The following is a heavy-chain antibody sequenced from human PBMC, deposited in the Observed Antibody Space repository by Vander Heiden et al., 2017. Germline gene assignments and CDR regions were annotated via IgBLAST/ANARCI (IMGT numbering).Heavy chain of an antibody. D-gene: IGHD1-26*01. V-gene: IGHV3-23*01. CDR3: AKAEGASGSYRLAYFQH. CDR2: ISGSGGST. CDR1: GFTFRSYA. J-gene: IGHJ1*01. Sequence: EVQLLESGGGLVQPGGSLRLSCAASGFTFRSYAMSWVRQAPGKGLEWVSVISGSGGSTYYADSVKGRFTISRDNSKNTLSLQMNSLRAEDKAVYYCAKAEGASGSYRLAYFQHWGQGTLVTVSS.